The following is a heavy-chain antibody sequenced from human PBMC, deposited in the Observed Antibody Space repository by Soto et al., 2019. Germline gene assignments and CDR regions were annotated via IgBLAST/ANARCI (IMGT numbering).Heavy chain of an antibody. J-gene: IGHJ4*02. CDR1: GFTFGSYA. CDR2: ISGSGGST. CDR3: TRDGRGLGTMSLSEY. V-gene: IGHV3-23*01. D-gene: IGHD1-26*01. Sequence: GGSLRLSCAASGFTFGSYAMSWVRQAPGKGLEWVSAISGSGGSTYYADSVKGRFTISRDNSKNTLYFQLSSLRIEDKAVYYCTRDGRGLGTMSLSEYWCQGVLVTVSS.